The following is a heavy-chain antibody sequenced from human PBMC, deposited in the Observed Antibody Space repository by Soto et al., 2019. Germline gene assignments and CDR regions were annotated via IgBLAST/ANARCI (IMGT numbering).Heavy chain of an antibody. Sequence: QVQLVESGGGLVKPGGSLRLSCAASGFTFSDYYMSWIRQAPGKGLEWVSYISSSGSTIYYADSVKGRFTISRYNAKTSLYLQMNSLRAADTAVYYCARELYSSSLPTSCYYYGMDVWGQGTTVTVSS. CDR1: GFTFSDYY. CDR3: ARELYSSSLPTSCYYYGMDV. CDR2: ISSSGSTI. D-gene: IGHD6-6*01. V-gene: IGHV3-11*01. J-gene: IGHJ6*02.